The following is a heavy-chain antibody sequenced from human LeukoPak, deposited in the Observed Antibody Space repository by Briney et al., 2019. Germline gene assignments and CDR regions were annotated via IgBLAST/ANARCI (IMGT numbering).Heavy chain of an antibody. J-gene: IGHJ2*01. CDR3: ARGRYSSSWYDYWYFDL. CDR1: GYTFTGHY. Sequence: GASVKVSCKASGYTFTGHYMHWVRQAPGQGLEWMGWINPNSGGTNYAQKFQGWVTMTRDTSISTAYMELSRLRSDDTAVYYCARGRYSSSWYDYWYFDLWGRGTLVTVSS. D-gene: IGHD6-13*01. CDR2: INPNSGGT. V-gene: IGHV1-2*04.